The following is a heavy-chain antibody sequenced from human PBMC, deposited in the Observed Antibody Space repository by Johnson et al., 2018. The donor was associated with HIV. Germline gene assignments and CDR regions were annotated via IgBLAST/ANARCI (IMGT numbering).Heavy chain of an antibody. D-gene: IGHD3-10*01. V-gene: IGHV3-66*01. Sequence: VQLVESGGGVVQPGRSLRLSCAASGFTVSSNYMSWVRQAPGKGLEWVSVIYSGDTTYYADSVKGRFTISRDNSKNTLYLQMSSLGAEDTAVYYCAKDKTLYGSGTFDAFDIWGQGTMVTVSS. J-gene: IGHJ3*02. CDR3: AKDKTLYGSGTFDAFDI. CDR2: IYSGDTT. CDR1: GFTVSSNY.